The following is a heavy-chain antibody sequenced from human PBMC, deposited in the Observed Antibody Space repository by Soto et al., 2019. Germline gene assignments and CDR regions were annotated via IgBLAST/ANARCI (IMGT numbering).Heavy chain of an antibody. D-gene: IGHD3-10*01. Sequence: ASVKVSCKASGYTFTGYYMHWVRQAPGQGLEWMGWINPNSGGTIYAQKFQGWVTMTRDTSIGTAYMELSRLRSEDTAVYYCATVRGSYTNWFDPWGQGTLVTVSS. CDR3: ATVRGSYTNWFDP. CDR1: GYTFTGYY. J-gene: IGHJ5*02. CDR2: INPNSGGT. V-gene: IGHV1-2*04.